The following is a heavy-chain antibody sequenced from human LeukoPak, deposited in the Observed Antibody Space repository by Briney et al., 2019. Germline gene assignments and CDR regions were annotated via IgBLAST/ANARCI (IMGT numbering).Heavy chain of an antibody. CDR3: ARFGRNHYGDYAFVEVFRAPNDY. CDR1: GITLSNYG. D-gene: IGHD4-17*01. V-gene: IGHV3-23*01. Sequence: GGSLRLSCAVSGITLSNYGMSWVRQAPGKGLEWVSAISGSGGSTYYADSVKGRFTISRDNSKNTLYLQMNSLRAEDTAVYYCARFGRNHYGDYAFVEVFRAPNDYWGQGTLVTVSS. J-gene: IGHJ4*02. CDR2: ISGSGGST.